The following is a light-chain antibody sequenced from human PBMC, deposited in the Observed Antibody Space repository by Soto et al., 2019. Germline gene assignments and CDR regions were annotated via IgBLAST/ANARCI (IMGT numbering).Light chain of an antibody. Sequence: SVLTQPASVSGSPGQSIAISCTGTSSDVGGYNYVSWYQQHPGKAPKLLIYEVSNRPSGVSDRFSGSKSGNTASLTISGLQAEDEADYYCSSYTSTDTYVSGTGTKVTVL. V-gene: IGLV2-14*01. CDR3: SSYTSTDTYV. CDR2: EVS. J-gene: IGLJ1*01. CDR1: SSDVGGYNY.